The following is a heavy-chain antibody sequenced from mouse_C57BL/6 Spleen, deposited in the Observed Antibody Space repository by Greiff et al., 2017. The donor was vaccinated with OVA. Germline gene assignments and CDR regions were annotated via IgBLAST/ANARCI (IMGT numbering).Heavy chain of an antibody. Sequence: QVQLQQPGAELVMPGASVKLSCKASGYTFTSYWMHWLKQRPGQGLEWIGEIDPSDSYTNYNQKFKGKSTLTVDKSSSTAYMQLSSLTSEDSAVYYCARSLYDYDRGNYFDYWGQGTTLTVSS. CDR1: GYTFTSYW. D-gene: IGHD2-4*01. V-gene: IGHV1-69*01. CDR2: IDPSDSYT. CDR3: ARSLYDYDRGNYFDY. J-gene: IGHJ2*01.